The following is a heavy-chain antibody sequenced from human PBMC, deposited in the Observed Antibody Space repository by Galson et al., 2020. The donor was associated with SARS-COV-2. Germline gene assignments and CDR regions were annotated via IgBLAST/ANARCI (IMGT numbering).Heavy chain of an antibody. V-gene: IGHV4-39*01. D-gene: IGHD3-10*01. J-gene: IGHJ6*03. CDR1: GGSISSSSYY. CDR3: ARLHQETTYYYGSGSYFYMDV. CDR2: VHYSGNT. Sequence: SETLSLTCTVSGGSISSSSYYWGWIRQPPGKGLEWIGSVHYSGNTFYNPSLKSRITISVDTSKNQFSLKLNFVTAADTAVYYCARLHQETTYYYGSGSYFYMDVWGKGTAVTVSS.